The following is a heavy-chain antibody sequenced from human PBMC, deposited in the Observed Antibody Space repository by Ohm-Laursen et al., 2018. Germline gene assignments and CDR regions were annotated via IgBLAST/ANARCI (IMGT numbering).Heavy chain of an antibody. CDR2: SRDKANSYTT. J-gene: IGHJ4*03. V-gene: IGHV3-72*01. CDR3: ARGPPMFYGGYVDY. D-gene: IGHD3-10*02. CDR1: GFTFDDHY. Sequence: GSLRLSCTASGFTFDDHYMDWVRQAPGKGLELVARSRDKANSYTTAYVASVKGRFSISRDDSENSLYLQMSSLRVEDTAVYYCARGPPMFYGGYVDYWGQGTLVTVSS.